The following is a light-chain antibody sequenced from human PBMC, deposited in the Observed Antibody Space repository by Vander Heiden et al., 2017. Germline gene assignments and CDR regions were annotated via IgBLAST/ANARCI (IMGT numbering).Light chain of an antibody. Sequence: AIQLTHSPSSLSASVGDRLTITCRASQGISSALAWYQQKPGKAPKLLIYDASSLESGVPSRFSGSGSGTDFTLTISSLQPEDFATYYCQQVNSGLFTFGRGTKVDIK. V-gene: IGKV1-13*02. CDR2: DAS. CDR3: QQVNSGLFT. J-gene: IGKJ3*01. CDR1: QGISSA.